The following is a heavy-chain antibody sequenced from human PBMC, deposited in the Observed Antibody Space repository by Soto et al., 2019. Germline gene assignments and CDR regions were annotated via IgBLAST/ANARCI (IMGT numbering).Heavy chain of an antibody. CDR3: ARGLISADRRWDY. CDR2: IIHSGVT. J-gene: IGHJ4*02. V-gene: IGHV4-34*01. Sequence: SETLSLTCGVSGSPFNGYYWTWIRQPPGKGPEWIGEIIHSGVTNYDPSLKSRVTISVDTSKNQFSLILKSMTAADTAMYYCARGLISADRRWDYWGQGTLVTVSS. CDR1: GSPFNGYY. D-gene: IGHD2-15*01.